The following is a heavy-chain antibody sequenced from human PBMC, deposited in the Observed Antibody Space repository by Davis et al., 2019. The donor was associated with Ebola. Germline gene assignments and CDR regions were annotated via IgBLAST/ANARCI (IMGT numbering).Heavy chain of an antibody. V-gene: IGHV7-4-1*02. D-gene: IGHD6-19*01. J-gene: IGHJ6*02. CDR3: ARGEQWLTYYYYYGMDV. Sequence: SVTVSCKASGYTFTSYAMNWVRQAPGQGLEWMGWINTNTGNPTYAQGFTGRFVFSLDTSVSTAYLQISSLKAEDTAVYYCARGEQWLTYYYYYGMDVWGQGTTVTVSS. CDR2: INTNTGNP. CDR1: GYTFTSYA.